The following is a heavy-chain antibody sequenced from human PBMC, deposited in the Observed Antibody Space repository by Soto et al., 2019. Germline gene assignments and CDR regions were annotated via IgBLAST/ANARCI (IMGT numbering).Heavy chain of an antibody. CDR3: AKGAGDRLSLGMDV. CDR2: ISYDGSNT. J-gene: IGHJ6*02. CDR1: GFSISDYG. Sequence: QVQLVESGGGVVQPGWSLRLSCAASGFSISDYGMEWVRQAPGKGLEWVALISYDGSNTYYADSVKGRFTISRDNSKDTLFLLMTGLRREDTAVYYCAKGAGDRLSLGMDVWGQGTTVTVSS. V-gene: IGHV3-30*18. D-gene: IGHD1-26*01.